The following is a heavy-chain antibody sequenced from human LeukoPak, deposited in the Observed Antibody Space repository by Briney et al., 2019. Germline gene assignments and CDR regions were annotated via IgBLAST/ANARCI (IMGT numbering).Heavy chain of an antibody. V-gene: IGHV3-33*01. D-gene: IGHD3-10*01. CDR1: GFTFSSYG. CDR3: ARVGARGYGSGSYFNYYYYGMDV. Sequence: GGSLRLSCAACGFTFSSYGMHWVRQAPGKGLEWVAVIWYDGSNKYYADSVKGRFTISRDNSKNTLYLQMNSLRAEDTAVYYCARVGARGYGSGSYFNYYYYGMDVWGKGTTVTVSS. J-gene: IGHJ6*04. CDR2: IWYDGSNK.